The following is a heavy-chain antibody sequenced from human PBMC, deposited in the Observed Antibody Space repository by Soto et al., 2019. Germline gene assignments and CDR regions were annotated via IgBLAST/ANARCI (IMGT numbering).Heavy chain of an antibody. D-gene: IGHD6-19*01. Sequence: SETLSLTCVVSGDSISSSFWWSWVRQSPGKGLEWIGEIYHTGITNYNPSLKSRVNISVDKSNNQFSLMLRSVTAADTAVYYCATAFGGWPPDSWGQGTLVTVSS. J-gene: IGHJ4*02. CDR1: GDSISSSFW. V-gene: IGHV4-4*02. CDR2: IYHTGIT. CDR3: ATAFGGWPPDS.